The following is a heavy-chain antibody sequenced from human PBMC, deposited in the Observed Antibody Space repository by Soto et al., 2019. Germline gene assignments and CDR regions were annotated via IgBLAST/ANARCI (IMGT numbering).Heavy chain of an antibody. CDR3: ANFMTTVTDNWFDP. Sequence: QVQLVESGGGVVQPGRSLRLSCAASGFTFSSYGMHWVRQAPGKGLEWVAVISYDGSNKYYADSVKGRFTISRDNSKNTLYLQMNSLRAEDTAVYYCANFMTTVTDNWFDPWGQGTLVTVSS. D-gene: IGHD4-17*01. CDR2: ISYDGSNK. CDR1: GFTFSSYG. J-gene: IGHJ5*02. V-gene: IGHV3-30*18.